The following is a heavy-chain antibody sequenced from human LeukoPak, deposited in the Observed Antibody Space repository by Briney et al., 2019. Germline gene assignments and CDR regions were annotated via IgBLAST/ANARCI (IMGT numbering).Heavy chain of an antibody. D-gene: IGHD2-21*01. Sequence: GGSLRLSCAASGFTFSSYAISWVRQAPGQGLEWMGGIIPIFGTANYAQKFQGRVTITADESTSTAYMELSSLRSEDTAVYYCATGAAIRSYYYGMGVWGQGTTVTVSS. CDR2: IIPIFGTA. CDR1: GFTFSSYA. J-gene: IGHJ6*02. CDR3: ATGAAIRSYYYGMGV. V-gene: IGHV1-69*01.